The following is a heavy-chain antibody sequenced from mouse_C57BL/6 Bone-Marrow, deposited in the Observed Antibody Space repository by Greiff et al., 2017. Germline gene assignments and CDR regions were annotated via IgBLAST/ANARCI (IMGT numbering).Heavy chain of an antibody. J-gene: IGHJ2*01. V-gene: IGHV1-69*01. D-gene: IGHD2-4*01. CDR2: IDPSDSYT. CDR3: ARGDDYDGTGFDD. Sequence: QVQLQQPGAELVMPGASVKLSCKASGYTFTSYWMHWVKQRPGQGLEWIGEIDPSDSYTNYNQKFKGKSTLTVDKSSSTAYMQLSSLTSEDSAVYYCARGDDYDGTGFDDWGQGTTRTVSS. CDR1: GYTFTSYW.